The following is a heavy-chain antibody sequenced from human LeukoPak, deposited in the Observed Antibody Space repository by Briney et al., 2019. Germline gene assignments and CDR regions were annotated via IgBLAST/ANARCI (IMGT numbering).Heavy chain of an antibody. CDR1: GYSIGTGYY. D-gene: IGHD3-22*01. CDR2: IYHSGST. CDR3: AGKCYYDSSGYFYVDY. J-gene: IGHJ4*02. V-gene: IGHV4-38-2*02. Sequence: SETLSLTCTVSGYSIGTGYYWGWVRQPPGKRLEWIGSIYHSGSTYHNPSLKSRVTISIDTSKNQFSLRLSSVTAADTAVYYCAGKCYYDSSGYFYVDYWGQGTLVTVSS.